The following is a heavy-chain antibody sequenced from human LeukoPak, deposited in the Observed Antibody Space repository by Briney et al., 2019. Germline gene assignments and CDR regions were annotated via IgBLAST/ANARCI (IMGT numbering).Heavy chain of an antibody. D-gene: IGHD5-12*01. J-gene: IGHJ6*02. V-gene: IGHV3-30*03. Sequence: PGGSLRLSCAASGFTFSSYWMHWVRQAPGKGLEWVAVISYDGSNKYYADSVEGRFTISRDNSKNTLYLQMNSLRAEDMAVYYCDRGYDGYYYYYGMDVWGQGTTVTVSS. CDR1: GFTFSSYW. CDR3: DRGYDGYYYYYGMDV. CDR2: ISYDGSNK.